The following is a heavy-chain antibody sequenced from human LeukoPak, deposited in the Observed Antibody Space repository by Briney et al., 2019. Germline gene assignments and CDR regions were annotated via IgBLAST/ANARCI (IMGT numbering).Heavy chain of an antibody. CDR1: GYTFTSYG. Sequence: ASVKVSCKASGYTFTSYGISWVRQAPGQGLEWMGWISAYNGNTNYAQKLQGRVTMTTDTSTSTAYMELRSLRSDDTAVYYCARDSPNYYDLDAFDIWGQGTMVTVSS. V-gene: IGHV1-18*01. CDR2: ISAYNGNT. D-gene: IGHD3-22*01. J-gene: IGHJ3*02. CDR3: ARDSPNYYDLDAFDI.